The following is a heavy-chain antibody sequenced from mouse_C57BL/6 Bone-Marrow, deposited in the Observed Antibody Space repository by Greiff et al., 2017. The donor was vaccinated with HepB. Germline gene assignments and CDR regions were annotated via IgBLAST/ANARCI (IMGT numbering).Heavy chain of an antibody. CDR1: GYTFTSYG. D-gene: IGHD1-1*01. CDR3: ASPHYGSSYWFAY. CDR2: IYPRSGNT. Sequence: QVQLQQSGAELARPGASVKLSCKASGYTFTSYGISWVKQRTGQGLEWIGEIYPRSGNTYYNEKFKGKATLTADKSPSTAYMELRSLTSEDSAVYFCASPHYGSSYWFAYWGQGTLVTVSA. V-gene: IGHV1-81*01. J-gene: IGHJ3*01.